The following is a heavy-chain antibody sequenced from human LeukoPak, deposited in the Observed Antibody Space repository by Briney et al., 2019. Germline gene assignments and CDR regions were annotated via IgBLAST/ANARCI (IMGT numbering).Heavy chain of an antibody. D-gene: IGHD3-9*01. J-gene: IGHJ6*02. Sequence: CLRLSCAASGFTFSSYGMHWVRQAPGKGLEWVAVIWYDGSNKYYADSVKGRFTISRDNSKNTLYLQMNSLRAEDTAVYYCARGYDILTGYQYGMDVWGQGTTVTVSS. CDR2: IWYDGSNK. CDR1: GFTFSSYG. V-gene: IGHV3-33*01. CDR3: ARGYDILTGYQYGMDV.